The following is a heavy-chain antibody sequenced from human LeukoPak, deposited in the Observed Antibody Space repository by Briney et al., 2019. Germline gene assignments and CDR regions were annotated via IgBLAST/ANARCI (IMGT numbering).Heavy chain of an antibody. CDR3: AKDSSGYSSYYYYGMDV. D-gene: IGHD3-22*01. V-gene: IGHV3-30*18. J-gene: IGHJ6*02. CDR2: ISYDGSNK. Sequence: GGSLRLSCAASGLTFSSYGMHWVRQAPGKGLEWVAVISYDGSNKYYADSVKGRFTISRDNSKNTLYLQMNSLRAEDTAVYYCAKDSSGYSSYYYYGMDVWGQGTTVTVSS. CDR1: GLTFSSYG.